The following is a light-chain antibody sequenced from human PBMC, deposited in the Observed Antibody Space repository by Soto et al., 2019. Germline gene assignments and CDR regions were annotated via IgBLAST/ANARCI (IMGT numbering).Light chain of an antibody. CDR3: SSYTNSNTRV. CDR1: NSDVGDYNY. Sequence: QSALTQPASVSGSPGQSITISCTGTNSDVGDYNYVSWYQHHPGKAPKLIIYEVSNRPSGISDRFSASKSGNTASLTISGLQAEDEADYYCSSYTNSNTRVFGTGTKVTVL. V-gene: IGLV2-14*01. CDR2: EVS. J-gene: IGLJ1*01.